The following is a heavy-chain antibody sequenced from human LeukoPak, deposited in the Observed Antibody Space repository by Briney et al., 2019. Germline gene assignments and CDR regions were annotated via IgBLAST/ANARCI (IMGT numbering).Heavy chain of an antibody. V-gene: IGHV5-51*01. D-gene: IGHD4-23*01. J-gene: IGHJ4*02. CDR2: IYPGDSDS. Sequence: GESLKISRKGSGYSFTNNWIGWVRQMPGKGLEWMGIIYPGDSDSRYSPSFQGQVTISADKSISTAYLQWSSLKASDTAMYYCARPILGNSFFDYWGQGTLVTVSS. CDR1: GYSFTNNW. CDR3: ARPILGNSFFDY.